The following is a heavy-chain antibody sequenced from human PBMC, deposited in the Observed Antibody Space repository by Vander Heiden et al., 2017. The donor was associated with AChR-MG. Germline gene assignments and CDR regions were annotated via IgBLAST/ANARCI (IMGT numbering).Heavy chain of an antibody. CDR2: ISSSGSTV. CDR3: ARRPESVTGAARRDFDY. D-gene: IGHD7-27*01. Sequence: QVQLVESGGGLVKPGGSLRLSCAASGFTFSDYYMSWIRQAPGRGLEWVSYISSSGSTVYYADSVKGRFTISRDNAKNSLYLQMNSLRAEDTAVYYCARRPESVTGAARRDFDYWGQGTLVTVSS. V-gene: IGHV3-11*01. CDR1: GFTFSDYY. J-gene: IGHJ4*02.